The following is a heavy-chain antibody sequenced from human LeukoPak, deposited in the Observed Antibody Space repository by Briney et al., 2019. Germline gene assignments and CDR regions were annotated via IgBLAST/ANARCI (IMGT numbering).Heavy chain of an antibody. V-gene: IGHV3-30*18. CDR3: AKGRYYSHSPGYFQH. J-gene: IGHJ1*01. Sequence: GGSLRLSCAASGFTFSSYAMNWVRQAPGKGLEWVALISYDGSNEDYADSGKGRFTISRDNSKDTLYLEMNSLRDEDTAVYYCAKGRYYSHSPGYFQHWGQGTLVTVSS. CDR1: GFTFSSYA. D-gene: IGHD4-11*01. CDR2: ISYDGSNE.